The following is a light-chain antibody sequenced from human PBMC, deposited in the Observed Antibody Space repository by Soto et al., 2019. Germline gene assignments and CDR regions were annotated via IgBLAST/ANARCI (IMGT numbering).Light chain of an antibody. CDR2: GAS. V-gene: IGKV3-20*01. CDR1: QSVSGTY. CDR3: QQYGASPFN. Sequence: EIVLTQSPGTLSLSPGERATLSCRASQSVSGTYLAWYQQRPGQAPKVLIYGASSRAAGIPDRFSGSGSGRDFTLTISRLEPEDFAVYYCQQYGASPFNFGHGKKVDI. J-gene: IGKJ3*01.